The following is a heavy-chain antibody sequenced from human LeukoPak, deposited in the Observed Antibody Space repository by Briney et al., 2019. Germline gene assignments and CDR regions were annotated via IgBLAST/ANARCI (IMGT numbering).Heavy chain of an antibody. CDR2: ISAYNGNT. CDR1: GYTFTSYG. V-gene: IGHV1-18*01. CDR3: ARDPVRGDAFDI. Sequence: GASVKVSCKASGYTFTSYGISWVRQAPGQGLEWMGWISAYNGNTNYAQKFQGRVTMTRNTSISTAYMELSSLRSEDTAVYYCARDPVRGDAFDIWGQGTMVTVSS. D-gene: IGHD3-10*01. J-gene: IGHJ3*02.